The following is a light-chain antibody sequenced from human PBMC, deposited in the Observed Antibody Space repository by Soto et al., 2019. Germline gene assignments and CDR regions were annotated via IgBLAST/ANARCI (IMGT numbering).Light chain of an antibody. CDR1: SSDVGGYNY. CDR2: EVS. CDR3: SSYTSSSTLQ. J-gene: IGLJ3*02. Sequence: QSALTQPASVSGSPGQSITISCTGTSSDVGGYNYVSWYQQHPGKAPKLMIYEVSNRPSGVSNRFSGSKSGNTASLTISGLQAEDEAAYYCSSYTSSSTLQFGGGTKVTVL. V-gene: IGLV2-14*01.